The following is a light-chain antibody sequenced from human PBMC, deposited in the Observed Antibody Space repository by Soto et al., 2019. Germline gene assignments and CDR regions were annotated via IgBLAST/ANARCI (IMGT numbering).Light chain of an antibody. J-gene: IGLJ7*01. Sequence: QSALTQPASVSGSPGQSITISCTGTSSDVGGYNYVSWYQHHPGKAPKLMIYDVSNRPSGVSNRFSGSKSGNTASLTISGRQAEDEDDYYYSSYTSSSTSAVFGGGTQLTVL. V-gene: IGLV2-14*03. CDR1: SSDVGGYNY. CDR3: SSYTSSSTSAV. CDR2: DVS.